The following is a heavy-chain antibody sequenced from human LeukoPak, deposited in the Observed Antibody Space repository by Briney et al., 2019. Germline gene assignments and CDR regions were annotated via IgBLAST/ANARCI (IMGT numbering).Heavy chain of an antibody. CDR3: TTGLDYYGY. Sequence: GGSLRLSCAASGFTFSNAGMSWVRQAPGKGLDWVGRIKSKTGGGTTDYSAPVKVTFTISRDDSKNTLYLQMNSLKTEDTAVYYCTTGLDYYGYWGQGTLVTVSS. CDR2: IKSKTGGGTT. D-gene: IGHD3-10*01. V-gene: IGHV3-15*01. J-gene: IGHJ4*02. CDR1: GFTFSNAG.